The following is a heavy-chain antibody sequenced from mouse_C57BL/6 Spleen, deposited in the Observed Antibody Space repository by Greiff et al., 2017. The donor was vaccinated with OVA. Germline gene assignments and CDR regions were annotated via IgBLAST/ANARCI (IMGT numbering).Heavy chain of an antibody. V-gene: IGHV1-55*01. D-gene: IGHD1-1*01. CDR3: ARGYYGSSPAWFAY. CDR1: GYTFTSYW. J-gene: IGHJ3*01. Sequence: QVHVKQPGAELVKPGASVKMSCKASGYTFTSYWITWVKQRPGQGLEWIGDIYPGSGSTNYNEKFKSKATLTVDTSSSTAYMQLSSLTSEDSAVYYCARGYYGSSPAWFAYWGQGTLVTVSA. CDR2: IYPGSGST.